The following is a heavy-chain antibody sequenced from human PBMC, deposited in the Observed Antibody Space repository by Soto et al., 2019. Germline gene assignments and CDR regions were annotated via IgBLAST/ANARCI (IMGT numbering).Heavy chain of an antibody. D-gene: IGHD3-22*01. J-gene: IGHJ4*02. CDR3: ARHLDSSGYFSF. CDR2: IYPGDSGT. V-gene: IGHV5-51*01. Sequence: GECLKSSGNASGYNFFSYWIGWVRQMPGKGLEWMGVIYPGDSGTRYSPSFEGQVTMSVDKSNTTAYLQWSSLKASDTAMYYCARHLDSSGYFSFWGQGTRVTVSS. CDR1: GYNFFSYW.